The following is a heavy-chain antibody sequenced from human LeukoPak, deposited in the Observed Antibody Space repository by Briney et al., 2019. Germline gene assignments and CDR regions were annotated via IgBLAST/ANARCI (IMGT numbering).Heavy chain of an antibody. Sequence: GESLRLSCAASGFIFRNAWMNWVRQPPGKGLEWVGRIKSKTDGGTTDYAAPVKGRFTISREDSRGSLYLQMNSLKTEDTAVYYCTTEKGYSGSGIFDYWGQGTLVTVSS. CDR3: TTEKGYSGSGIFDY. D-gene: IGHD3-10*01. V-gene: IGHV3-15*01. J-gene: IGHJ4*02. CDR2: IKSKTDGGTT. CDR1: GFIFRNAW.